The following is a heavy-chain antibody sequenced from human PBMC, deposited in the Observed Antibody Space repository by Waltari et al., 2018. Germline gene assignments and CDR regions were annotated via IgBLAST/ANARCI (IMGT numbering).Heavy chain of an antibody. CDR3: ARDYSTSWYYFDY. Sequence: QVQLVQSGAEVKKPGASVKVSCKASGYTFTSYGISWVRQAPGQGLEWMGWRSTSNNNPNYVEKFQGRITMTTDTSTTTAYMELRSLRSDDTAMYYCARDYSTSWYYFDYWGQGTLVTVSS. CDR1: GYTFTSYG. D-gene: IGHD2-2*01. J-gene: IGHJ4*02. V-gene: IGHV1-18*01. CDR2: RSTSNNNP.